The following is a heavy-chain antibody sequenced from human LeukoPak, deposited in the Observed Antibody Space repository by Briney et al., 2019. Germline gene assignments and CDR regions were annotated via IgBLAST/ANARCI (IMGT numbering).Heavy chain of an antibody. J-gene: IGHJ4*02. D-gene: IGHD2-21*02. V-gene: IGHV4-4*02. Sequence: SETLSLTCAVSGGSISNSNWWSWVRQPPGEGLEWLGEVHPSESPNYNSSLKSRVTISVDTSKNQFSLKLSSVTAADTAVYYCTRANCGGDCPFDYWGQGTLVTVSS. CDR3: TRANCGGDCPFDY. CDR1: GGSISNSNW. CDR2: VHPSESP.